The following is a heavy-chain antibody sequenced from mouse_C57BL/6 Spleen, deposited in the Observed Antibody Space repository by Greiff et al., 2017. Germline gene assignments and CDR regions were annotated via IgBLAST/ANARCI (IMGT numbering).Heavy chain of an antibody. CDR2: ISSGSSTI. J-gene: IGHJ4*01. Sequence: DVMLVESGGGLVKPGGSLKLSCAASGFTFSDYGMHWVRQAPEKGLEWVAYISSGSSTIYYADTVKGRFTISRDNAKNTLFLQMTSLRSEDTAMYYCARGAQATAMDYWGQGTSVTVSS. CDR1: GFTFSDYG. CDR3: ARGAQATAMDY. D-gene: IGHD3-2*02. V-gene: IGHV5-17*01.